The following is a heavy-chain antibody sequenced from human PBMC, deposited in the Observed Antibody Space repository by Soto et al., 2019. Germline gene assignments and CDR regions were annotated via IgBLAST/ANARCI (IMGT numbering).Heavy chain of an antibody. D-gene: IGHD6-13*01. V-gene: IGHV3-30*18. J-gene: IGHJ4*02. CDR2: ISYDGSNK. CDR1: GFTFSSYG. CDR3: EKASSYRYSSSQLGD. Sequence: QVQLVESGGGVVQPGRSLRLSCAASGFTFSSYGMHWVRQAPGKGLEWVAVISYDGSNKYYADSVKGRITNSRDNSKNTLYLQMNRLRAEDTAVYYCEKASSYRYSSSQLGDWGQGTLVTVSS.